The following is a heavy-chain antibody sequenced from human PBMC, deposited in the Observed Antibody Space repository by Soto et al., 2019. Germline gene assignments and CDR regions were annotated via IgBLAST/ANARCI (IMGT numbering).Heavy chain of an antibody. Sequence: SETLSLTCAVYGGSFSGYYWSWIRQPPGKGLEWIGEINHSGSTNYNPPLKSRVTISVDTSKNQFSLKLSSVTAADTAVYYCARAPRMTVSSGWYHRWFDPWGQGTLVTVSS. CDR2: INHSGST. CDR1: GGSFSGYY. V-gene: IGHV4-34*01. J-gene: IGHJ5*02. CDR3: ARAPRMTVSSGWYHRWFDP. D-gene: IGHD6-19*01.